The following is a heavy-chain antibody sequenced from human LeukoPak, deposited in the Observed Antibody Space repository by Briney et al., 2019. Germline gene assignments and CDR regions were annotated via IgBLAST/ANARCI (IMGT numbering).Heavy chain of an antibody. CDR2: ISYDGSNK. Sequence: PGGSLRLSCAASGFTFSSYAMHWVRQAPGEGLEWVADISYDGSNKYYADSVKGRFTISRDNSKNTLYLQMNSLRAEDTAVYYCASLYSGSYFAIVTGFGYWGQGTLVTVSS. J-gene: IGHJ4*02. CDR3: ASLYSGSYFAIVTGFGY. V-gene: IGHV3-30-3*01. CDR1: GFTFSSYA. D-gene: IGHD1-26*01.